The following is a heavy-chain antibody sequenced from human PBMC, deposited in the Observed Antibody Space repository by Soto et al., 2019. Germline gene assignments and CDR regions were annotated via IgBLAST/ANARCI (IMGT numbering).Heavy chain of an antibody. CDR3: ARAHYGDYGYGMDV. Sequence: QLQLQESGPGLVKPSETLSLTCTVSGASVSSDSYLWSWIRQPPGKGLEWIGYIYHSGYTYCNPSLKSRVTISVARSKNQFSLKLSSVTAADTAVYYCARAHYGDYGYGMDVWGQGTTVTVSS. D-gene: IGHD4-17*01. J-gene: IGHJ6*02. V-gene: IGHV4-30-2*01. CDR2: IYHSGYT. CDR1: GASVSSDSYL.